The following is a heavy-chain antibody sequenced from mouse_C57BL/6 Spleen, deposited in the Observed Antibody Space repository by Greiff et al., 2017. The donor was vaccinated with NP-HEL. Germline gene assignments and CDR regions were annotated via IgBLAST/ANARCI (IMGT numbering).Heavy chain of an antibody. CDR3: ARLSYGNAWFAY. CDR1: GYTFTDYN. J-gene: IGHJ3*01. Sequence: VQLQQSGPELVKPGASVKIPCKASGYTFTDYNMDWVKQSHGKSLEWIGDINPNNGGTIYNQKFKGKATLTVDKSSSTAYMELRSLTSEDTAVYYCARLSYGNAWFAYWGQGTLVTVSA. V-gene: IGHV1-18*01. CDR2: INPNNGGT. D-gene: IGHD2-1*01.